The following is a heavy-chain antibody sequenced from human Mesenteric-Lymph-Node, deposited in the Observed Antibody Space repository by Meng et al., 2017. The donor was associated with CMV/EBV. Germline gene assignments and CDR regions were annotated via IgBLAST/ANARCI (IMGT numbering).Heavy chain of an antibody. CDR2: IHHSGIT. J-gene: IGHJ5*02. D-gene: IGHD6-19*01. CDR3: SRLRMQWPLT. Sequence: CTVSGDSIISSNYYWGWIRQPPGKGLEWIGSIHHSGITYYNPSLKSRVTLSVHTSKNRFSLKLNSATASDTAVYFCSRLRMQWPLTWGQGTLVTVSS. V-gene: IGHV4-39*01. CDR1: GDSIISSNYY.